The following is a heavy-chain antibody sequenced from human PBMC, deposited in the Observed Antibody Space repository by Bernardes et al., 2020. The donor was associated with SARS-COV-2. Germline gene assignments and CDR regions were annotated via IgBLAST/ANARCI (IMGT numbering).Heavy chain of an antibody. CDR1: GYTFTSYG. Sequence: ASVKVSCKASGYTFTSYGISWVRQAPGEGLEWMGWISAHNGDTNYAQNLQGRVIMTTDTSTTTTYMELRSLRSDDTAVYYCARAGAAAAYHDAFDIWGQGTMVTGSS. J-gene: IGHJ3*02. D-gene: IGHD6-13*01. V-gene: IGHV1-18*01. CDR3: ARAGAAAAYHDAFDI. CDR2: ISAHNGDT.